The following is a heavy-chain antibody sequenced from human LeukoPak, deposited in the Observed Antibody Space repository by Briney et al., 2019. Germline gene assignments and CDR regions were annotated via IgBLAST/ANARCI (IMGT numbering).Heavy chain of an antibody. CDR3: AKSSLSGWFNSFY. CDR1: GFTFSTFA. Sequence: RPGGSLRLSCAASGFTFSTFAMVWVRQPPGKGLEWVSSISGSGGSTYYADSVKGRFTISRDNSKNTLFLRMNSLGAEDTAVYYCAKSSLSGWFNSFYWGQGTLVTVSS. J-gene: IGHJ4*02. CDR2: ISGSGGST. D-gene: IGHD6-19*01. V-gene: IGHV3-23*01.